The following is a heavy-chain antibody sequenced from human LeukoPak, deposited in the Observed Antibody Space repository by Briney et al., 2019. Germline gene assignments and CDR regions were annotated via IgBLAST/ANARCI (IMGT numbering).Heavy chain of an antibody. D-gene: IGHD2-15*01. CDR3: ARDTNVVAFDY. V-gene: IGHV7-4-1*02. CDR2: INTNTGNP. J-gene: IGHJ4*02. Sequence: ASVKVSCKASGYTFTGYYIHWVRQAPGQGLEWMGWINTNTGNPTYAQGFTGRFVFSLDTSVSTAYLQISSLKAEDTAIYYCARDTNVVAFDYWGQGTLVTVSS. CDR1: GYTFTGYY.